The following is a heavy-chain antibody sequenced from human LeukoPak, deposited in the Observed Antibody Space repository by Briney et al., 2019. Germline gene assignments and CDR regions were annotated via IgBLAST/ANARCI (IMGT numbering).Heavy chain of an antibody. D-gene: IGHD6-19*01. J-gene: IGHJ4*02. CDR1: TFTFSSFW. V-gene: IGHV3-23*01. CDR3: AKEPPHSSGWQMRYYFDY. CDR2: ISGSGGST. Sequence: GGSLRLSCAASTFTFSSFWMSWVRQAPGKGLEWVSAISGSGGSTYYADSVKGRFTISRDNSKNTLYLQMNSLKAEDTAVYYCAKEPPHSSGWQMRYYFDYWGQGTLVTVSS.